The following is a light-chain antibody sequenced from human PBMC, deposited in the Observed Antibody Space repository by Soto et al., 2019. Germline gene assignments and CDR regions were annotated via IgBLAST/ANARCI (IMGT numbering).Light chain of an antibody. Sequence: DIVMTQSPDSLAVSLGERATINCKSSQSLLYSSNNKNYLAWYQQKPGQPPKLLIYWASTRESGVPDRFSGSGSGTDFTLTISSLQAEDVAVYYCQQCYSTSYTFGQRTKLEIK. V-gene: IGKV4-1*01. CDR3: QQCYSTSYT. J-gene: IGKJ2*01. CDR2: WAS. CDR1: QSLLYSSNNKNY.